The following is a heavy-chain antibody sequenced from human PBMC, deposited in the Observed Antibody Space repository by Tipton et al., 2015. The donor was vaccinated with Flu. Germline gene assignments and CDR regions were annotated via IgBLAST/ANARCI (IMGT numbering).Heavy chain of an antibody. V-gene: IGHV4-59*12. Sequence: TLSLTCTVSGGSISSYYWSWIRQPPGKGLEWIGYIYYSGSTNYNPSLKSRVTISVDTSKNQFSLKLSSVTAADTAVYYCARENGGVGSYYMDVWGKGTTVTVSS. CDR1: GGSISSYY. J-gene: IGHJ6*03. CDR2: IYYSGST. D-gene: IGHD3-3*01. CDR3: ARENGGVGSYYMDV.